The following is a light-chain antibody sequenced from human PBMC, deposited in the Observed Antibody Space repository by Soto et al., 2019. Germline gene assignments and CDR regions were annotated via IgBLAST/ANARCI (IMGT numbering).Light chain of an antibody. V-gene: IGLV2-14*01. J-gene: IGLJ1*01. CDR3: RSYSSSSTDV. Sequence: QSVLTQPASVSGSPGQSITISCTGTSSDIGGYNYVSWYQQHPGKAPQLMIYDVSNRPSGVSFRFSGSKSGNTASLTISGLQAEDEADYYCRSYSSSSTDVFGTGTKVTVL. CDR1: SSDIGGYNY. CDR2: DVS.